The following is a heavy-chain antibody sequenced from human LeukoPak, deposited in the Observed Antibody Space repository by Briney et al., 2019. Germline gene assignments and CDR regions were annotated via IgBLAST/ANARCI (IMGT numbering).Heavy chain of an antibody. V-gene: IGHV3-23*01. CDR2: IDDSGVIR. Sequence: GGSLRLSCAASGFIFSSYAMSWVRQAPGKGLEWVSRIDDSGVIRSYADSVKGRFTISRDNSKMTLTLQMNSLRAEDTAVYYCAKRLKRNYYYHYAMDVWGQGTTVTVSS. D-gene: IGHD3-22*01. J-gene: IGHJ6*02. CDR1: GFIFSSYA. CDR3: AKRLKRNYYYHYAMDV.